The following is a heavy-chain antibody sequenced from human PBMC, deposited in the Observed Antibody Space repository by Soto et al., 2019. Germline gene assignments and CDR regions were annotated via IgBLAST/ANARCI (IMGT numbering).Heavy chain of an antibody. CDR2: INPNSGGT. Sequence: ASVKNSSKASGYTCTSYYMHCGRQPPRQELEWMGWINPNSGGTNYAQKFQGRVTMTRDTSISTAYMERSRLRSDDTAVYYCARTIAVAPPDYWGQGTLVTVSS. D-gene: IGHD6-19*01. CDR1: GYTCTSYY. CDR3: ARTIAVAPPDY. J-gene: IGHJ4*02. V-gene: IGHV1-2*02.